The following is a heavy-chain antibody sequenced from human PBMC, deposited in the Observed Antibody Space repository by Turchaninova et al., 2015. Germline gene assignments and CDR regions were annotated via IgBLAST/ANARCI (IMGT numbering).Heavy chain of an antibody. D-gene: IGHD1-20*01. CDR3: ARAPSTLLTD. CDR2: INSDGSST. CDR1: GFTCSSYG. J-gene: IGHJ4*02. V-gene: IGHV3-74*01. Sequence: EXXLVESXGGXXXPGXXXRLPCAASGFTCSSYGMHGCRQAPGKGLVWVSRINSDGSSTSYADSVKGRFTISRDNAKNTLYLQMNSLRAEDTAVYYCARAPSTLLTDWGQGTLVTVSS.